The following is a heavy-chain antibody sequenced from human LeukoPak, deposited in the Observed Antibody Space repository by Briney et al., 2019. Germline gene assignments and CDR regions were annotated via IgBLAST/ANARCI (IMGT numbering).Heavy chain of an antibody. CDR1: GYIFTNYW. J-gene: IGHJ4*02. CDR2: IYPGDSDT. D-gene: IGHD3-22*01. Sequence: GESLKISCKGSGYIFTNYWIGWVRQLPGKGLEWMGIIYPGDSDTRYSPSFQCQVTISADKSISTAHLQWSSLTASDAAMYYCARHRGLWHYYDSSGYYFVDYWGQGTLVTVSS. V-gene: IGHV5-51*01. CDR3: ARHRGLWHYYDSSGYYFVDY.